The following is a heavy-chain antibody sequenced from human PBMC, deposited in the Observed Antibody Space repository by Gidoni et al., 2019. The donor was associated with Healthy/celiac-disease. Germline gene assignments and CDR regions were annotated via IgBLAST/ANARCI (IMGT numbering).Heavy chain of an antibody. V-gene: IGHV4-39*01. J-gene: IGHJ3*02. CDR3: ARPHSSSWYRGVGAFDI. CDR2: IYSSGST. CDR1: GGSISSSSYY. D-gene: IGHD6-13*01. Sequence: QLQLQVSGPGLVKPSETLSLTCTVSGGSISSSSYYWGWIRQPPGKGLEWIGRIYSSGSTYYNPSLKSRVTISVDTTKNQFSLKLSSVTAADTAVYYCARPHSSSWYRGVGAFDIWGQGTMVTVSS.